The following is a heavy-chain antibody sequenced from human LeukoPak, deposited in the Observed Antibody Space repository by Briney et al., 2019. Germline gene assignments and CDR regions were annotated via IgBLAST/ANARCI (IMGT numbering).Heavy chain of an antibody. V-gene: IGHV3-23*01. D-gene: IGHD3-22*01. CDR1: GFTFSSYA. Sequence: PGGSLRLSCAASGFTFSSYAMSWVRQAPGKGLEWVSAISGSGGSTYYADSVKGRFTISRDNSKNTLYLQMNSLRAEDTAVYYCAKDSGYYYDSSGYPSSPYFDYWGQGTLVTVSS. CDR3: AKDSGYYYDSSGYPSSPYFDY. CDR2: ISGSGGST. J-gene: IGHJ4*02.